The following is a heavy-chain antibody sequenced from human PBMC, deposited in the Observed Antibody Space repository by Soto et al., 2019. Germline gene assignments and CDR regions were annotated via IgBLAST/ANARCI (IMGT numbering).Heavy chain of an antibody. CDR3: AKDDGYHALDGFDI. V-gene: IGHV3-23*01. CDR1: RFTFSTYA. Sequence: GGSLRLSCAASRFTFSTYAMNWVRQAPGKGLEWVSVISGSGGSTKYADSVKGRFTISRDNSKNTVYLQMSSLRAEDTAVYYCAKDDGYHALDGFDICGEGPMFTV. CDR2: ISGSGGST. D-gene: IGHD6-25*01. J-gene: IGHJ3*02.